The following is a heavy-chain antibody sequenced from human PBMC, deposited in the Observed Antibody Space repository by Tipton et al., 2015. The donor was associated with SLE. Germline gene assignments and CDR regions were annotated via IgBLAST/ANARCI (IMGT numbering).Heavy chain of an antibody. Sequence: TLSLTCAVYGGSFSGYYWSWVRQPPGKGLEWIGEIYHSGSTNYNPSLKSRVTISVDTSKNQFSLKLSSVTAADTAVYYCAREYYGGKKIDYWGQGTLVTVSS. CDR2: IYHSGST. CDR1: GGSFSGYY. V-gene: IGHV4-34*01. CDR3: AREYYGGKKIDY. J-gene: IGHJ4*02. D-gene: IGHD4-23*01.